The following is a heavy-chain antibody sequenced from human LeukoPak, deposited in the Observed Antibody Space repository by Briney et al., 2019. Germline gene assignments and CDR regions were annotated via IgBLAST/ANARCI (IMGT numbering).Heavy chain of an antibody. CDR1: GFTFRDYA. CDR2: VSYLGNDK. CDR3: ARPLERRLIHYFDF. Sequence: GRSLRLSCAASGFTFRDYAMHWVRQAPGKGLEWAAVVSYLGNDKYYADSVKGRFTISRDNSNNTLYLQINSLRTDDTGVYYCARPLERRLIHYFDFWGPGTLVTVSS. D-gene: IGHD6-25*01. V-gene: IGHV3-30-3*01. J-gene: IGHJ4*02.